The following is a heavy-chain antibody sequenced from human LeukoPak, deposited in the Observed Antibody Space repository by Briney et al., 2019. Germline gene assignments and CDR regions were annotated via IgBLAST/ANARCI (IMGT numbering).Heavy chain of an antibody. J-gene: IGHJ4*02. CDR2: ISSSGGST. Sequence: GGSLRLSCAASGFTFSSYTMNWVRQASGKGLEWVSSISSSGGSTYYADSVKGRFTISRDDSKNTLYVQMNSLRAEDTAVYYCAKVRTGHYFDYWGQGTLVTVSS. D-gene: IGHD3/OR15-3a*01. V-gene: IGHV3-23*01. CDR3: AKVRTGHYFDY. CDR1: GFTFSSYT.